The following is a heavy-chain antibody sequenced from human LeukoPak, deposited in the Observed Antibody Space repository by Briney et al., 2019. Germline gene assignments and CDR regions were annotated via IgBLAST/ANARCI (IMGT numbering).Heavy chain of an antibody. CDR2: IYYSGST. J-gene: IGHJ4*02. V-gene: IGHV4-59*12. CDR3: ARFPSYDFWSGYPDY. D-gene: IGHD3-3*01. Sequence: SETLSLTCTVSGGSISSYYWSWIRQPPGKGLEWIGYIYYSGSTNYNPSLKSRVTISVDTSKNQFSLKLSSVTAADTAVYYCARFPSYDFWSGYPDYWGQGTLVTVSS. CDR1: GGSISSYY.